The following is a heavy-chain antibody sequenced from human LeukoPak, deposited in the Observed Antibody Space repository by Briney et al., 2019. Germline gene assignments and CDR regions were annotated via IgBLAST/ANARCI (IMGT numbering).Heavy chain of an antibody. CDR1: GGSISSSSYY. Sequence: SETLSLTCTVSGGSISSSSYYWSWIRQPPGKGLEWIGYIYYSGNTNYNPSLKSRVTISVDTSKNQFSLKLSSVTPADTAVYYCARVLWFGEFWYYFDYWGQGTLVTVSS. D-gene: IGHD3-10*01. CDR3: ARVLWFGEFWYYFDY. CDR2: IYYSGNT. J-gene: IGHJ4*02. V-gene: IGHV4-61*01.